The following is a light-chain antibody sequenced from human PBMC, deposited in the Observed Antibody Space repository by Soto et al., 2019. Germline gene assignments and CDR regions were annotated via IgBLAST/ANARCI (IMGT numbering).Light chain of an antibody. V-gene: IGLV2-14*01. CDR1: SSDVGGYNY. Sequence: QSALTQPASVSGSPGQSITISCTGTSSDVGGYNYVSWYQQHPGKAPKLLIYEVSNRPSGVSNRFSGSKSSNTASLTISGLQAEDEGEYYCSSYTISSTHVVFGGGTKLTVL. CDR3: SSYTISSTHVV. CDR2: EVS. J-gene: IGLJ2*01.